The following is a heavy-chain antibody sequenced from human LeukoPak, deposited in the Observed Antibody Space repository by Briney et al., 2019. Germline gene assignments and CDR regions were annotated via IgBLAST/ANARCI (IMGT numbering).Heavy chain of an antibody. Sequence: SESLSLAWAVYGGSFSDYYWGWIRQPPGKGLEWIGEIDPSGSTNYNPSPKSRVTTSVETSKNQFSLKLSSVTAADAAVYYCARGVKFDPWGQGTLVTVSS. CDR1: GGSFSDYY. CDR3: ARGVKFDP. V-gene: IGHV4-34*01. J-gene: IGHJ5*02. CDR2: IDPSGST.